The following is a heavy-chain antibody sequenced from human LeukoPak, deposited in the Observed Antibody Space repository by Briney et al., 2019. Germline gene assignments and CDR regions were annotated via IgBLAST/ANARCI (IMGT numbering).Heavy chain of an antibody. D-gene: IGHD2-21*02. V-gene: IGHV3-23*01. Sequence: PGGSLRLSCAASGFTFSSYAMSWVRQAPGKGLEWVSAIRGSGGGTYYADSVKGRFTISRDSSRNTLYLQMNSLRVEDTAIYYCAKCGQGVTVVVTASPNDPEYWGQGTLVTVSS. CDR3: AKCGQGVTVVVTASPNDPEY. CDR2: IRGSGGGT. CDR1: GFTFSSYA. J-gene: IGHJ4*02.